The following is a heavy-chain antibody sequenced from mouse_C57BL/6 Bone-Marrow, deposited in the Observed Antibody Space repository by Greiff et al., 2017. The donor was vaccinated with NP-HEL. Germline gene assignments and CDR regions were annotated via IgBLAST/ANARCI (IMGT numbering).Heavy chain of an antibody. D-gene: IGHD1-1*01. Sequence: VQLQQSGAELVRPGTSVKMSCKASGYTFTNYWIGWAKQRPGHGLEWIGDIYPGGGYTNYNEKFKGKATLTADKSSSTAYMQFSSLTSEDSAIYYCARGGATTVDYVDYWGQGTTLTVSS. V-gene: IGHV1-63*01. CDR2: IYPGGGYT. CDR3: ARGGATTVDYVDY. J-gene: IGHJ2*01. CDR1: GYTFTNYW.